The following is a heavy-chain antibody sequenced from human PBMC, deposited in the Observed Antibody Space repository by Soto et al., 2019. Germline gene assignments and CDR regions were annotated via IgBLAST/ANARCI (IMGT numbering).Heavy chain of an antibody. V-gene: IGHV3-23*01. CDR2: ISGSGGST. CDR1: GFIFSSYA. CDR3: ARQPVVGTAFFDY. D-gene: IGHD6-19*01. Sequence: GGSLRLSCAASGFIFSSYAMSWVRQAPGKGLEWVSAISGSGGSTYYADSVKGRFTISTDTSTITAHMELRSLRSDDTAVYYCARQPVVGTAFFDYWGQGTLVTVSS. J-gene: IGHJ4*02.